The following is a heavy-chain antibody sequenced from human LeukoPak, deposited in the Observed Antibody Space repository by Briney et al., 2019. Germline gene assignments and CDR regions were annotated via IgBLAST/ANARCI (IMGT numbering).Heavy chain of an antibody. CDR3: ARYYGSGSYHDY. J-gene: IGHJ4*02. CDR2: INHSGST. V-gene: IGHV4-34*01. Sequence: SETLSLTCAVYGGSFSGYYWSWIRQPPGKGLEWIGEINHSGSTNYNPSLKSRVTISVDTSKNQFSLKLSSVTAADTAVYYCARYYGSGSYHDYWGQGTLVTVSS. D-gene: IGHD3-10*01. CDR1: GGSFSGYY.